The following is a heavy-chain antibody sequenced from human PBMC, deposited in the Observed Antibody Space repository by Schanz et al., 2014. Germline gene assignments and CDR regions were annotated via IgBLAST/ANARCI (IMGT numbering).Heavy chain of an antibody. D-gene: IGHD5-12*01. CDR3: ARDEGREGYNLAFDV. CDR2: IYIHSVST. J-gene: IGHJ3*01. V-gene: IGHV3-53*01. Sequence: EVQLVESGGGLMQPGGSLRLSCAVSGFSVSTNYMSWVRQAPGKGLEWVSTIYIHSVSTNYADSVKGRFIISRDSSKNTIFLQMNSLRAEDTAVYFCARDEGREGYNLAFDVWGQGTLVTVSS. CDR1: GFSVSTNY.